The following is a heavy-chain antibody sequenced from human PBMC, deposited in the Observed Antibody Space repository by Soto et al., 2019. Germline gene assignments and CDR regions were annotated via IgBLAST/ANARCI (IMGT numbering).Heavy chain of an antibody. D-gene: IGHD2-21*01. CDR2: IFDSGST. Sequence: QLQLLASGPGLVKASETLSLTCSVSGGSISTSRSYWAWIRQPPGKGLEWLANIFDSGSTFYNPSRARRGSVSVAPSKNAFPLKLRSVTAAAAAVYYCEGQPTTGDTDLWFDPWGQGTLVSVSS. J-gene: IGHJ5*02. CDR3: EGQPTTGDTDLWFDP. V-gene: IGHV4-39*01. CDR1: GGSISTSRSY.